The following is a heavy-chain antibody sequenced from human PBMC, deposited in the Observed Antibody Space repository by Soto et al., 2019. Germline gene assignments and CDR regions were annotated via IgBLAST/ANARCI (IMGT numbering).Heavy chain of an antibody. D-gene: IGHD5-12*01. CDR3: AKEYGNDYWYFDY. CDR2: TSYDGKVQ. Sequence: GGSLRLSCEASESTFRRYSMHWVRQAPGKGLEWVGVTSYDGKVQYYGDSVKGRFTISRDNSKNTVYLQMNSLRDEDTAIYYCAKEYGNDYWYFDYWGQGTLVTVSS. J-gene: IGHJ4*02. CDR1: ESTFRRYS. V-gene: IGHV3-30*18.